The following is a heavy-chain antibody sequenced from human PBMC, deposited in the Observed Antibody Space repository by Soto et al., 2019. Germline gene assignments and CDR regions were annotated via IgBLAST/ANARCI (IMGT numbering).Heavy chain of an antibody. J-gene: IGHJ4*02. V-gene: IGHV1-2*02. CDR3: ARVGHLLSYDFDY. Sequence: QVQLVQSGAEVKKPGASVKVSCKAYGYTFTGYYMPWVRQAHGQGLECMGLINPNSGGTNYAQKFQGRVTMTRDTAISTAYVELSRLRSDDTALYYCARVGHLLSYDFDYWGQGTLVTVSS. CDR1: GYTFTGYY. CDR2: INPNSGGT. D-gene: IGHD2-2*01.